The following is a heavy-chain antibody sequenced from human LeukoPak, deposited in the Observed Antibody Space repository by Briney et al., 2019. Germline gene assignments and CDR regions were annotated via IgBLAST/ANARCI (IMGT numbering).Heavy chain of an antibody. Sequence: SETLSLTCTVSGGSISSSSYYWGWIRQPPGKGLEWIGSIYYSGSTYYNPSLKSRVTISVDTSKNQFYLKLSSVTAADTAVYYCARVNVYYYYMDVWGKGTTVTVSS. V-gene: IGHV4-39*07. CDR1: GGSISSSSYY. CDR2: IYYSGST. J-gene: IGHJ6*03. CDR3: ARVNVYYYYMDV.